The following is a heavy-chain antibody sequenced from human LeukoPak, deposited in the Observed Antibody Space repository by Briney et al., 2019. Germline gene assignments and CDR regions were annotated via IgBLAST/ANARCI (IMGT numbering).Heavy chain of an antibody. J-gene: IGHJ5*02. Sequence: SVKVSCKASGGTFSSYAISWVRQAPGQGLEWMGGIIPIFGTANYAQKFQGRVTITTDESTSTAYMELSSLRSEDTAVYYCARGPLLRFLEWSGYWFDPWGQGTPVTVSS. V-gene: IGHV1-69*05. CDR1: GGTFSSYA. D-gene: IGHD3-3*01. CDR2: IIPIFGTA. CDR3: ARGPLLRFLEWSGYWFDP.